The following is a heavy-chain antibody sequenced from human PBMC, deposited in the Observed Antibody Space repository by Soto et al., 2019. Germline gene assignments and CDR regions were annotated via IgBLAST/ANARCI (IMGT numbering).Heavy chain of an antibody. CDR3: ANGRGSSWYFGSSVGY. CDR1: GFTFSSYA. J-gene: IGHJ4*02. CDR2: ISGSGGRT. D-gene: IGHD6-13*01. Sequence: PGGSLRLSCAASGFTFSSYAMSWVRQAPGKGLEWVSAISGSGGRTYYADSVKGRFTISRDNSKNTLYLQMNSLRAEDTAVYYCANGRGSSWYFGSSVGYWGQGTLVTVSS. V-gene: IGHV3-23*01.